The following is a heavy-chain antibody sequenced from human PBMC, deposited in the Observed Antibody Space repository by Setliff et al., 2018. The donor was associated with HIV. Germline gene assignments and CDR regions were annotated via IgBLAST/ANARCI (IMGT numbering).Heavy chain of an antibody. J-gene: IGHJ3*02. CDR1: GGSISSSSYY. D-gene: IGHD6-13*01. Sequence: KASETLSLTCTVSGGSISSSSYYWGWIRQPPGKGLEWIGHIYYSGSTYYNPSLKSRVTISVDTSNNQFSLKLSSVTAADTAVYYCARRRSSSWYGADAFDIWGQGTMVTVSS. CDR2: IYYSGST. CDR3: ARRRSSSWYGADAFDI. V-gene: IGHV4-39*07.